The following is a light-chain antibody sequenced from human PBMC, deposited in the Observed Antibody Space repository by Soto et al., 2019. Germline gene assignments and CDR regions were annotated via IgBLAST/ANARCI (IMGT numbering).Light chain of an antibody. CDR1: QSISSW. Sequence: DIQMTQSPSTLSASVGDRVTITCRASQSISSWLAWYQQKPGKPPKLLIYDASSLESGVPSRFRGSRSGTEFTLTISSLQPDDFKTYYCQQYNTYSWTFGQGTKVDIK. CDR2: DAS. V-gene: IGKV1-5*01. CDR3: QQYNTYSWT. J-gene: IGKJ1*01.